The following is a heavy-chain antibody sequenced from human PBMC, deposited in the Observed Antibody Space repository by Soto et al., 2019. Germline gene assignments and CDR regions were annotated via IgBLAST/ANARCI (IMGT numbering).Heavy chain of an antibody. V-gene: IGHV3-33*01. CDR2: IWYDGSNK. CDR1: GFTFSSYG. Sequence: GSLRLSCAASGFTFSSYGMHWVRQAPGKGLEWVAVIWYDGSNKYYAGSVKGRFTISRDNSKNTLYLQMNSLRAEDTAVYYCARDTYDSSGPFDYWGQGTLVTVSS. J-gene: IGHJ4*02. CDR3: ARDTYDSSGPFDY. D-gene: IGHD3-22*01.